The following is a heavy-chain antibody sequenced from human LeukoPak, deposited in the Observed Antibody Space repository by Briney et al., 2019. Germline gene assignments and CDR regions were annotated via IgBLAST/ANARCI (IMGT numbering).Heavy chain of an antibody. CDR2: ISSSSSTI. CDR3: AELGITMIGGV. D-gene: IGHD3-10*02. J-gene: IGHJ6*04. V-gene: IGHV3-48*01. CDR1: GFTFSSYS. Sequence: GGSLRLSCAASGFTFSSYSMNWFRQAPGKGLGWVSYISSSSSTIYYADSVKGRFTISRDNAKNSLYLQMNSLRAEDTAVYYCAELGITMIGGVWGKGTTVTISS.